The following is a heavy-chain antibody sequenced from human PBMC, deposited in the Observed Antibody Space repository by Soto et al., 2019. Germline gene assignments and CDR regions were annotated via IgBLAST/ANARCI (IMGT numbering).Heavy chain of an antibody. D-gene: IGHD6-13*01. V-gene: IGHV1-58*02. CDR2: IVVGSGNT. CDR1: GFTFTSSA. CDR3: AADFDSSSWYPYGMDV. J-gene: IGHJ6*02. Sequence: ASVKVSCKASGFTFTSSAMQWVRQARGQRLEWIGWIVVGSGNTNYAQKFQERVTITRDMSTSTAYMELSSLRSEDTAVYYCAADFDSSSWYPYGMDVWGQGTTVTVSS.